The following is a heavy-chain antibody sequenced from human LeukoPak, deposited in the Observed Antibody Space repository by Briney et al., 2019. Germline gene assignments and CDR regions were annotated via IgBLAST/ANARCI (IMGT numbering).Heavy chain of an antibody. D-gene: IGHD4-23*01. CDR1: GFTFSDYY. J-gene: IGHJ4*02. V-gene: IGHV3-11*01. Sequence: KPGGSLRLSCAASGFTFSDYYMTWIRQAPGKGLEWVSYISSSGSTIYYADSVKGRFTISRDNSKSTLYLQMNNLRAEDTALYYCAKERGHSKPFDYWGQGTLVTVSS. CDR3: AKERGHSKPFDY. CDR2: ISSSGSTI.